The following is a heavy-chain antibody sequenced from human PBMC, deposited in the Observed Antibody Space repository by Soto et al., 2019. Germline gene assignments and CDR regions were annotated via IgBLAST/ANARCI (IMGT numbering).Heavy chain of an antibody. CDR3: AKDSYYDFWSGYTDQYYFDY. D-gene: IGHD3-3*01. CDR2: ISWNSGSI. J-gene: IGHJ4*02. CDR1: GFTFDDYA. V-gene: IGHV3-9*01. Sequence: EVQLVESGGGLVQPGRSLRLSCAASGFTFDDYAMHWVRQAPGKGLEWVSGISWNSGSIGYADSVKGRFTISRDNAKNALYLQRNSLRAEDTALYYCAKDSYYDFWSGYTDQYYFDYWGQGTLVTVSS.